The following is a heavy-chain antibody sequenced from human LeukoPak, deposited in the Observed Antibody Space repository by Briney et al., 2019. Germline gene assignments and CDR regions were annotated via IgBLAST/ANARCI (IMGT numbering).Heavy chain of an antibody. CDR1: GGSFSGYY. D-gene: IGHD2-2*01. V-gene: IGHV4-34*01. J-gene: IGHJ6*03. Sequence: SETLSLTCAVYGGSFSGYYWSWIRQPPGKGLEWIGEINHSGSTNYNPSLKSRVTISVDTSKNQFSLKLSSVTAADTAVYYCARRRRCPTCNFYYFYMDVWGKGTTVTISS. CDR2: INHSGST. CDR3: ARRRRCPTCNFYYFYMDV.